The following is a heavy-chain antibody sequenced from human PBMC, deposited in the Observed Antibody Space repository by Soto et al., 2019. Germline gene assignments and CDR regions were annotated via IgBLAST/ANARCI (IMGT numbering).Heavy chain of an antibody. CDR3: KTAYDISIPFDQ. CDR1: GGSISSSSYY. CDR2: IYYSGST. V-gene: IGHV4-39*07. D-gene: IGHD3-9*01. Sequence: SETLSLTCTVSGGSISSSSYYWGWIRQPPGKGLEWIGSIYYSGSTKYKPSLKSRVTISVDTPKNQVSLKLSSVTAADTFFFNQKTAYDISIPFDQWGQGILVTVSS. J-gene: IGHJ4*02.